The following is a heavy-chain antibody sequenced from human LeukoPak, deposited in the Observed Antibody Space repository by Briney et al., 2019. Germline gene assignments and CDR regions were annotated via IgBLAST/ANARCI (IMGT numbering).Heavy chain of an antibody. Sequence: PSETLSLTCTVSGGSISSSSYYWGWIRQPPGKGLEWIGSIYYSGSTYYNPSLKSRVTMSVDTSKNQFSLKLSSVTAADTAVYYCARGPGSSGWYPLDYWGQGTLVTVSS. J-gene: IGHJ4*02. V-gene: IGHV4-39*07. CDR2: IYYSGST. CDR1: GGSISSSSYY. CDR3: ARGPGSSGWYPLDY. D-gene: IGHD6-19*01.